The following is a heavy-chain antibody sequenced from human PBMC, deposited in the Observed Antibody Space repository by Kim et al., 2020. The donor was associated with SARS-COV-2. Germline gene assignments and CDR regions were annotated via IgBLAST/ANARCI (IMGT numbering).Heavy chain of an antibody. CDR2: SKK. V-gene: IGHV3-30*07. CDR3: ARGKAAAGY. D-gene: IGHD6-13*01. J-gene: IGHJ4*02. Sequence: SKKYYADSVKGRYTTSRDNSKNTLYLQMNSLRAEDTAVYYCARGKAAAGYWGQGTLVTVSS.